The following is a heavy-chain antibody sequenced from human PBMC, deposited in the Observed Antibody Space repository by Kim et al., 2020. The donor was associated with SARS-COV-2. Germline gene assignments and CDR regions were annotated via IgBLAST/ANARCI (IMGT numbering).Heavy chain of an antibody. J-gene: IGHJ6*02. V-gene: IGHV3-30*04. Sequence: GSVKGRFTNSRDNSKNTRYLQMNSLRAEDTAVYYCATSGSGSYYYYGMDVWGQGTTVTVSS. D-gene: IGHD3-10*01. CDR3: ATSGSGSYYYYGMDV.